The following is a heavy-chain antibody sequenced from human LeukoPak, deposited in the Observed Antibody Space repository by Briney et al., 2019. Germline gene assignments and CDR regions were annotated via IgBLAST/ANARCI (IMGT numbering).Heavy chain of an antibody. CDR2: IYSGGST. V-gene: IGHV3-66*01. D-gene: IGHD3-10*01. CDR1: GFTVSSNY. J-gene: IGHJ4*02. Sequence: PGGSLRLSCAASGFTVSSNYMSWVRQAPGKGLEWVSVIYSGGSTYYADSVKGRFTISRDNSKNTLYLQMNSLRAEDTAVYYCARAFMVRGVISYFDYWGQGTLVTVSS. CDR3: ARAFMVRGVISYFDY.